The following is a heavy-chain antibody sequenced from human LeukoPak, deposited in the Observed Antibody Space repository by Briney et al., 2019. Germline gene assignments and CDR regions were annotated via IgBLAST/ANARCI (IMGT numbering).Heavy chain of an antibody. CDR3: ARDSRSNFDY. D-gene: IGHD2/OR15-2a*01. CDR2: IYYSGST. CDR1: GGSISSSSYY. V-gene: IGHV4-39*07. J-gene: IGHJ4*02. Sequence: SETLSLTCTVSGGSISSSSYYWGWIRQPPGKGLEWIGSIYYSGSTYYNPSLKSRVTISVDTSKNQFSLKLSSVTAADTAVYYCARDSRSNFDYWGQGTLATVSS.